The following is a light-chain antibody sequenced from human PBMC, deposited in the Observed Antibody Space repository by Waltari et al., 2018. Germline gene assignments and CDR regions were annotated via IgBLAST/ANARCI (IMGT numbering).Light chain of an antibody. CDR2: IDGGGGH. Sequence: QLAVTQSPSASASLGASVKPTCTLSSEHSAYAIAWHQHQPEKGPRFLMKIDGGGGHTKGVGIPDRFSGFNSGAERYLTISSLQYEDEAAYYCQTWDPDTVVFGGGTKLTV. J-gene: IGLJ2*01. V-gene: IGLV4-69*01. CDR1: SEHSAYA. CDR3: QTWDPDTVV.